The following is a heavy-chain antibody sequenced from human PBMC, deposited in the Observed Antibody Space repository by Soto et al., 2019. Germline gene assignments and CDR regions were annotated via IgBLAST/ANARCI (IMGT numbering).Heavy chain of an antibody. J-gene: IGHJ1*01. V-gene: IGHV1-8*01. CDR3: ARGKSREVVLAVKLWYFQH. Sequence: GASVKVSCKASGYTFTSYDINWVRQATGQGLEWMGWMNPNSGNTGYAQKFQGRVTMTRNTSISTAYMELSSLRSEDTAVYYCARGKSREVVLAVKLWYFQHWGQGTLVT. CDR1: GYTFTSYD. CDR2: MNPNSGNT. D-gene: IGHD2-15*01.